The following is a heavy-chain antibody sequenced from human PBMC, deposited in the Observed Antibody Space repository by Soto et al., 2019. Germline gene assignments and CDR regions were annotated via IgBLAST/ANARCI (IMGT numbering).Heavy chain of an antibody. J-gene: IGHJ5*02. D-gene: IGHD6-13*01. CDR1: GGTFSSYA. CDR2: IIPIFGTA. Sequence: SVKVSCKASGGTFSSYAISWVRQAPGQGLEWMGGIIPIFGTANYAQKFQGRVTITADESTSTAYMELSSLRSEDTAVYYCARDRPYSSPSGGWFDPWGQGTLVTVSS. CDR3: ARDRPYSSPSGGWFDP. V-gene: IGHV1-69*13.